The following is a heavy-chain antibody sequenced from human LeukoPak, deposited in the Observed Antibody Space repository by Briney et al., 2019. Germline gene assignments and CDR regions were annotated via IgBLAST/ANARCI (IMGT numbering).Heavy chain of an antibody. D-gene: IGHD3-10*01. CDR2: ISGSGGNT. Sequence: GGTLRLSCAASGFTFSRNGMTWVRQAPGKGLEWVSAISGSGGNTYYADSVKGRFTISRDNSKNTLYLQMNSLRAEDTAVYYCAKDRRAGSYDYWGQGTLVTVSS. V-gene: IGHV3-23*01. CDR1: GFTFSRNG. CDR3: AKDRRAGSYDY. J-gene: IGHJ4*02.